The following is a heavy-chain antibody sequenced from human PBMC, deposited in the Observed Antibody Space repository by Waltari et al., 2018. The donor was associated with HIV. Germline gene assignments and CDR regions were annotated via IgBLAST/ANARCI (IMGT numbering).Heavy chain of an antibody. V-gene: IGHV3-74*02. CDR1: GFIFGSHW. D-gene: IGHD2-8*01. CDR2: IDGDGRVK. CDR3: VKDVTVTHYGVYYSGLDV. J-gene: IGHJ6*02. Sequence: VESGGTPVQPGESLRLSCKASGFIFGSHWMHWVRQSPGKGLVWVSRIDGDGRVKKDEDTVKGRFTISRDNTKETLFLEMKSLRVEDSGIYHCVKDVTVTHYGVYYSGLDVWGQGTTVTV.